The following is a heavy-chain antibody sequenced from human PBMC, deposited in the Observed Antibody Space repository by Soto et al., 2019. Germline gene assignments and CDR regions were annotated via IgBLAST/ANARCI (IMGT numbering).Heavy chain of an antibody. CDR2: ISGSGGST. D-gene: IGHD3-10*01. CDR1: GFTFSSYA. CDR3: AKDLFRGRYYGSGSVLSESLFDY. J-gene: IGHJ4*02. Sequence: GGSLRLSCAASGFTFSSYAMSWVRQAPGKGLEWVSAISGSGGSTYYADSVKGRFTISRDNSKNTLYLQMNSLRAEDTAVYYCAKDLFRGRYYGSGSVLSESLFDYWGQGTLVTVSS. V-gene: IGHV3-23*01.